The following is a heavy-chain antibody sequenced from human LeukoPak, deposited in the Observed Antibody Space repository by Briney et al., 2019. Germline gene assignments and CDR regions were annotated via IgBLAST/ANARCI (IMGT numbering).Heavy chain of an antibody. CDR3: AXXXXSSSWSHDAFDI. CDR2: FIPILGTA. V-gene: IGHV1-69*10. CDR1: GGTFSDYA. Sequence: ASVKVSCKASGGTFSDYALNWVRQAPGQGLEWMGVFIPILGTANSTQKFQDRVTITADISTNTVYMELSSLRSEDTAVYYCAXXXXSSSWSHDAFDIWGQGTMVTVSS. D-gene: IGHD6-13*01. J-gene: IGHJ3*02.